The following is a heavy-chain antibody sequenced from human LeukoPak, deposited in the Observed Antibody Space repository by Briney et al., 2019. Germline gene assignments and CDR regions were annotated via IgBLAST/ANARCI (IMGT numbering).Heavy chain of an antibody. V-gene: IGHV3-23*01. CDR2: ISGGTT. J-gene: IGHJ4*02. CDR1: GFTISTYG. Sequence: SGGSLRLSCAASGFTISTYGMSWVRRAPGKGLEWVSSISGGTTCYADSVKGRFTISRDNSRNTVSLQMNSLRAEDTAVYYCAKSVYHSGNYWGQGTLVTVSS. D-gene: IGHD3-10*01. CDR3: AKSVYHSGNY.